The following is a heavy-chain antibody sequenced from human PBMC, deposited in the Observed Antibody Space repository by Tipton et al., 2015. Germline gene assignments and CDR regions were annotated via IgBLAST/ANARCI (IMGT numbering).Heavy chain of an antibody. D-gene: IGHD2-21*02. V-gene: IGHV5-51*01. Sequence: QLVQSGAEVKKPGESLKISCEASEYKFTSYWIAWVRQMPGKGLEWMGIIYPGDADARVSPSFQGQVTISADKSISTAYLQWSSLRASDSAMFYCARQRDDYFDLWGQGTLVTVSA. J-gene: IGHJ4*02. CDR1: EYKFTSYW. CDR3: ARQRDDYFDL. CDR2: IYPGDADA.